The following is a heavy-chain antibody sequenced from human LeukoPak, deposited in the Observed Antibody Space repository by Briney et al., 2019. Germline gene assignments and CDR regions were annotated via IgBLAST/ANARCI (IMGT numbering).Heavy chain of an antibody. CDR1: GFTFSSYS. CDR2: ISSSSSYI. D-gene: IGHD4-23*01. Sequence: GGSLRLSCAASGFTFSSYSMNWVRQAPGKGLEWVSSISSSSSYIHYPDSVKGRFTISRDNAKNSLYLQMNSLRAEDTAVYYCARTSSVTPTPSFDSWGQGTLVTVSS. V-gene: IGHV3-21*01. CDR3: ARTSSVTPTPSFDS. J-gene: IGHJ4*02.